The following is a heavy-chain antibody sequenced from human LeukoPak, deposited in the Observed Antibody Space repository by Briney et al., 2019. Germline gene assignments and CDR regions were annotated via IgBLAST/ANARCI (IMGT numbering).Heavy chain of an antibody. CDR3: ARAIAARYYFDY. Sequence: ASVKVSCKASGYTFTGYYMHWARQAPGQGLEWMGWINPNSGGTNYAQKFQGRVTMTRDTSISTAYMELSRLRSDDTAVYYCARAIAARYYFDYWGQGTLVTVSS. D-gene: IGHD6-6*01. CDR2: INPNSGGT. V-gene: IGHV1-2*02. CDR1: GYTFTGYY. J-gene: IGHJ4*02.